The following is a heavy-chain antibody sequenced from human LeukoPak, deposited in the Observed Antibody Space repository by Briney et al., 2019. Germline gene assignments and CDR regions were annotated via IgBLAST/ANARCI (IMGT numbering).Heavy chain of an antibody. Sequence: GGSLRLSCAASGFTFSSYSMNWVRQAPGKGLEWVSSISSSSSYIYYADSVKGRFTISRDNAKNSLYLQMNSLRAEDTAVYYCARDGTGDHDYYYYYMDVWGKGTMVTVSS. V-gene: IGHV3-21*01. CDR2: ISSSSSYI. CDR3: ARDGTGDHDYYYYYMDV. D-gene: IGHD7-27*01. J-gene: IGHJ6*03. CDR1: GFTFSSYS.